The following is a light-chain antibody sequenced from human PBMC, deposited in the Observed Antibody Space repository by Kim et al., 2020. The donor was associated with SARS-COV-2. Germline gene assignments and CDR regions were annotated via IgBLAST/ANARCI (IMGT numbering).Light chain of an antibody. J-gene: IGKJ2*01. V-gene: IGKV1-39*01. Sequence: SASLGDRVTITCRASQTISNFVNWYQQKPGKAPKVLIYDASTLQSGVPSRFSGSGSGTDFTLTINSLQPEDFATYYCQQTYTFPLTFGQGTKLEI. CDR2: DAS. CDR1: QTISNF. CDR3: QQTYTFPLT.